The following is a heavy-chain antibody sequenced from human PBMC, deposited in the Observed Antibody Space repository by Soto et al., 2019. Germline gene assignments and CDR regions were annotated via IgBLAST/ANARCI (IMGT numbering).Heavy chain of an antibody. CDR1: GFTFSTHA. CDR2: ISSGGTTT. CDR3: AREGGSIGGWFGRKFDS. V-gene: IGHV3-23*01. J-gene: IGHJ4*02. D-gene: IGHD6-19*01. Sequence: PGGSLRLSCAASGFTFSTHAMSWVRQAPGKGLEWVSSISSGGTTTFYAASVEGRFTISRDKSKNTLYLQMNSLRADDTAVHYCAREGGSIGGWFGRKFDSWGQGTQVTVSS.